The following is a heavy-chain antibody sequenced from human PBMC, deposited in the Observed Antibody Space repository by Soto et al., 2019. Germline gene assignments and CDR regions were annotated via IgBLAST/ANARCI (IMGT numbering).Heavy chain of an antibody. J-gene: IGHJ6*02. CDR1: GFTFSSYW. CDR3: ARDYYDCSGYYYYGMDV. D-gene: IGHD3-22*01. V-gene: IGHV3-7*03. CDR2: IKQDGSEK. Sequence: GGSLRLSCAASGFTFSSYWMSWVRQAPGKGLEWVANIKQDGSEKYYVDSVKGRFTISRDNAKNSLYLQMNSLRAEDTAVYYCARDYYDCSGYYYYGMDVCGQGTTVTVSS.